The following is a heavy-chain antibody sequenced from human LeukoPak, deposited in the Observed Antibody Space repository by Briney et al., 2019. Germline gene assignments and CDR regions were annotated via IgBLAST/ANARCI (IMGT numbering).Heavy chain of an antibody. D-gene: IGHD3-22*01. CDR3: ARGADSSGYYSIFYFDY. V-gene: IGHV4-59*01. CDR2: FNFSGTT. Sequence: PSETLSLTCTVSGGSISSYYWNWIRQPPGKGLEWIGYFNFSGTTNYNPSLKSRVTISVDTSKNQFSLKLSSVTAADTAVYYCARGADSSGYYSIFYFDYWGQGTLVTVSS. J-gene: IGHJ4*02. CDR1: GGSISSYY.